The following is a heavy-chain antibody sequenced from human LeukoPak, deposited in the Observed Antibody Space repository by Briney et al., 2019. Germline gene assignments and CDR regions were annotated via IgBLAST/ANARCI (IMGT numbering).Heavy chain of an antibody. D-gene: IGHD2-8*01. V-gene: IGHV3-30*18. CDR3: AKSARFCTNDVCYTNYYYGMDV. CDR1: GFTFSSYD. J-gene: IGHJ6*02. Sequence: GRSLRLSCAASGFTFSSYDMHWVRQAPGKGLEWLAVISYDGSNKYYADSVKGRFTISRDNSKNTLSLLMHSLRAEDTAVYYCAKSARFCTNDVCYTNYYYGMDVWGQGTTVTVSS. CDR2: ISYDGSNK.